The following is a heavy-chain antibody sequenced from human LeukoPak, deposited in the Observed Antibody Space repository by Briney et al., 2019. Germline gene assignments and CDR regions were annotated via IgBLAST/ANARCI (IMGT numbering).Heavy chain of an antibody. J-gene: IGHJ4*02. V-gene: IGHV1-2*02. CDR1: GYTLTGYY. CDR2: INPNSGGT. D-gene: IGHD4-11*01. CDR3: ARVPTTVTPDY. Sequence: ASVKVSCTASGYTLTGYYMHWVRQAPGQGLEWMGWINPNSGGTNYAQKFQGRVTMTRDTSISTAYMELSRLRSDDTAVYYCARVPTTVTPDYWGQGTLVTVSS.